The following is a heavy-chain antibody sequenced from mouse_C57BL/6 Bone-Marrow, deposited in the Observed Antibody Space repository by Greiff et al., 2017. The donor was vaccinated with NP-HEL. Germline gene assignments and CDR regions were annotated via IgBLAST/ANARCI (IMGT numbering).Heavy chain of an antibody. CDR1: GYAFSSSW. D-gene: IGHD1-1*01. CDR2: IYPGDGDT. Sequence: QVQLKESGPELVKPGASVKISCKASGYAFSSSWMNWVKQRPGKGLEWIGRIYPGDGDTNYNGKFQGTATLTADKSSSTAYMQLSSLTSEDSAVYVCAREYYGSSGYFDVGGTGTTVTVSA. J-gene: IGHJ1*03. V-gene: IGHV1-82*01. CDR3: AREYYGSSGYFDV.